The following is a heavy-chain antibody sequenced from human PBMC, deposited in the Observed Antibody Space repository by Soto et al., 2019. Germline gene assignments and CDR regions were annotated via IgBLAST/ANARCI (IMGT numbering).Heavy chain of an antibody. CDR2: IRSKADGGTT. D-gene: IGHD4-4*01. CDR1: GFTFNNAW. Sequence: EVQLVESGGGLVKPGGSLRLSCAASGFTFNNAWMNWVRQAPGTGLEWVGRIRSKADGGTTHYAAPVTDRFTISRDDSKNTLHLQMNSLKTEDTAVYYCTTEPDYSNYFEYWGQGTLVTVSS. J-gene: IGHJ4*02. V-gene: IGHV3-15*07. CDR3: TTEPDYSNYFEY.